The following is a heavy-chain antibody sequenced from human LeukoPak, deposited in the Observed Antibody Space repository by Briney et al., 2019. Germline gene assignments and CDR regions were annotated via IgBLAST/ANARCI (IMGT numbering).Heavy chain of an antibody. CDR3: ARDAGYYGPKPSDY. CDR1: GYTFTSYG. Sequence: ASVKVSCKASGYTFTSYGISWVRQAPGQGLEWMGWISAYNGNTNYAQKLQGRVTMTTDTSTSTAYMELRSLRSDDTAVYYCARDAGYYGPKPSDYWGHGTLVTVSS. CDR2: ISAYNGNT. V-gene: IGHV1-18*01. D-gene: IGHD3-10*01. J-gene: IGHJ4*01.